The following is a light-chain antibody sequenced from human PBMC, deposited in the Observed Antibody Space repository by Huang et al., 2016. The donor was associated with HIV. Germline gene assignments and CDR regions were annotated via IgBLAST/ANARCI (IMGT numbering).Light chain of an antibody. CDR2: AAS. Sequence: EIQLTQSPSSLSASVGDGITITCRASENIVYSLSWFRQRPGRAPEALIYAASRLHAGVPSKCSATGSGANFTLSIDGLGPGDFATYYCQQSRSLPRTYGGGTKVDI. CDR1: ENIVYS. CDR3: QQSRSLPRT. V-gene: IGKV1-39*01. J-gene: IGKJ4*01.